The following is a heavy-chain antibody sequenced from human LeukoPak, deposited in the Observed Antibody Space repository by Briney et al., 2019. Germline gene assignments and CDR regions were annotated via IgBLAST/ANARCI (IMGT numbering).Heavy chain of an antibody. CDR1: GFTFSSYA. CDR3: ARRAGAYSHPYDY. CDR2: ISGSGGST. J-gene: IGHJ4*02. D-gene: IGHD4/OR15-4a*01. V-gene: IGHV3-23*01. Sequence: QPGGSLRLSCAASGFTFSSYAMSWVRQAPGKGLEWVSAISGSGGSTYYADSVKDRFTISRDYSKNTLYLQMNSLRADDTAVYYCARRAGAYSHPYDYWGQGTLVTVSS.